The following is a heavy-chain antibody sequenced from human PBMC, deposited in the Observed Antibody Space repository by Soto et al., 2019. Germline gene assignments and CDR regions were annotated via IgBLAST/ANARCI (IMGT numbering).Heavy chain of an antibody. J-gene: IGHJ3*02. CDR1: GGTFSSYA. Sequence: ASVKVSCKASGGTFSSYAISWVRQAPGQGLEWMGGIIPIFGTANYAQKLQGRVTMTTDTSTSTAYMELRSLRSDDTAVYYCARDHCSSTSCYRSHDAFDIWGQGTMVTVSS. CDR3: ARDHCSSTSCYRSHDAFDI. D-gene: IGHD2-2*01. CDR2: IIPIFGTA. V-gene: IGHV1-69*05.